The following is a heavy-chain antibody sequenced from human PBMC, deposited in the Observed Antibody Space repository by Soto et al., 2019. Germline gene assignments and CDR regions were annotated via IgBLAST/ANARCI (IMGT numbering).Heavy chain of an antibody. J-gene: IGHJ4*02. D-gene: IGHD6-13*01. CDR2: ISGDGGSS. CDR1: GFTFDDYA. V-gene: IGHV3-43*02. Sequence: GGSLRLSCAASGFTFDDYAMHWVRQAPGKGLEWVSLISGDGGSSYYADSVKGRFTISRDNSKNSLYLQMNSLRTEDTALYYCAKDFKKSSSWTFDYWGQGTLVTVSS. CDR3: AKDFKKSSSWTFDY.